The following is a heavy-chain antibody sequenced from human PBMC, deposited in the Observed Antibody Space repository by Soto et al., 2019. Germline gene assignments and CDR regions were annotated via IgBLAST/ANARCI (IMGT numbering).Heavy chain of an antibody. CDR2: ISYDGSNK. J-gene: IGHJ4*02. Sequence: QVQLVESGGGVVQPGRSLRLSCAASGFTFSSYGMHWVRQAPGKGLEWVAVISYDGSNKYYADSVKGRFTISRDNSKNTLYLQMNSLRAEDTAVYYCAKDRTHFDYWGQGTLVTVSS. V-gene: IGHV3-30*18. CDR3: AKDRTHFDY. CDR1: GFTFSSYG.